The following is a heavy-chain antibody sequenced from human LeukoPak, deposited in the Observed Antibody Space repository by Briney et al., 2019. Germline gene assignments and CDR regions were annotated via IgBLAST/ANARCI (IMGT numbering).Heavy chain of an antibody. Sequence: GRSLRLSCTASGSTSGDDALNWFRQAPGKGLEWVGFIRSKTYGGTTEYAASVKGRFTISRDDSKSIAYLQMNSLETEDTAVYYCTRDRVGLWWFNWGQGTLVTVSS. CDR2: IRSKTYGGTT. J-gene: IGHJ4*02. CDR1: GSTSGDDA. V-gene: IGHV3-49*03. D-gene: IGHD2-21*01. CDR3: TRDRVGLWWFN.